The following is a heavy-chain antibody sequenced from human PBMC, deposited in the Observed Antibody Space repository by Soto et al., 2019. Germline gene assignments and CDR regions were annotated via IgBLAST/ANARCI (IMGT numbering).Heavy chain of an antibody. CDR1: GFTFSLAW. Sequence: EVQLVESGGGLVRPGGSLRLSCAASGFTFSLAWMNWVRQAPGKGLEWVGRIKSNNNGETRDYAAPVKGRFTISRDDAKNMLYLQMSSLKIEDTAIYYCTKDIWGSRWGQETLVSVSS. D-gene: IGHD7-27*01. CDR3: TKDIWGSR. CDR2: IKSNNNGETR. J-gene: IGHJ1*01. V-gene: IGHV3-15*07.